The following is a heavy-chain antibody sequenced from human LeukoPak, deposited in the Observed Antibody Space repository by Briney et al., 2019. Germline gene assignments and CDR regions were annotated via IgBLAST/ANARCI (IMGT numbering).Heavy chain of an antibody. V-gene: IGHV3-33*06. CDR2: IRYDGTKK. Sequence: GRSLRLSCVASGFSFSNFAMHWVRQAPGKGLEWVADIRYDGTKKHYADSGKGRFAISRENSKKTLYLEVSNLREDDTAVYYCAKEAHYCGSDCFSSALDSWGQGTLVTVSS. CDR3: AKEAHYCGSDCFSSALDS. CDR1: GFSFSNFA. J-gene: IGHJ4*02. D-gene: IGHD2-21*02.